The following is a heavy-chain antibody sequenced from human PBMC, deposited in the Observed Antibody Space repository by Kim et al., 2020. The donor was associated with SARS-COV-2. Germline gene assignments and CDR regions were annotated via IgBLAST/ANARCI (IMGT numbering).Heavy chain of an antibody. V-gene: IGHV3-9*01. D-gene: IGHD3-10*01. CDR3: TKDKRPGGADY. J-gene: IGHJ4*02. Sequence: GYGDFVKGRFSISRDNAKNSVYLQMNSLRAEDTALYYCTKDKRPGGADYWGRGTLVTVSS.